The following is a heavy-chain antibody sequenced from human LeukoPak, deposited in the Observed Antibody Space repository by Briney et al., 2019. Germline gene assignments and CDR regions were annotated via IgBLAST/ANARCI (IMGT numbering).Heavy chain of an antibody. CDR3: AKDAARGYSYGFRIGFDY. CDR2: ISYDGSNK. CDR1: GFTFSSYA. Sequence: GGSLRLSCAASGFTFSSYAMHWVRQAPGKGLEWVAVISYDGSNKYYADSVKGRFTISRDNSKNTLYLQMNSLRAEDTAVYYCAKDAARGYSYGFRIGFDYWGQGTLVTVSS. V-gene: IGHV3-30-3*01. D-gene: IGHD5-18*01. J-gene: IGHJ4*02.